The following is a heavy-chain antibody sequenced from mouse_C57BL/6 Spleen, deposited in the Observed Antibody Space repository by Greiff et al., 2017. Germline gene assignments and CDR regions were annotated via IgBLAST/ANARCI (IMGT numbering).Heavy chain of an antibody. D-gene: IGHD4-1*02. CDR1: GYTFTSYW. J-gene: IGHJ4*01. CDR3: ARPQLGRRDYAMDY. CDR2: IDPSDSYT. V-gene: IGHV1-50*01. Sequence: QVQLQRSGAELVKPGASVKLSCKASGYTFTSYWMQWVKQRPGQGLEWIGEIDPSDSYTNYNQKFKGKATLTVDTSSSTAYMQLSSLTSEDSAVYYCARPQLGRRDYAMDYWGQGTSVTVSS.